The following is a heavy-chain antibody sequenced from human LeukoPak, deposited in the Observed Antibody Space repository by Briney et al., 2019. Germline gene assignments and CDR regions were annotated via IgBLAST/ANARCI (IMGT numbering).Heavy chain of an antibody. CDR1: GFTFSSYG. V-gene: IGHV3-30*02. CDR3: AKDAGVMIFGVVPNDAFDI. J-gene: IGHJ3*02. D-gene: IGHD3-3*01. CDR2: IRYDGSNK. Sequence: PGGSLRLSCAASGFTFSSYGMHWVRQAPGKGLEWVAFIRYDGSNKYYADSVKGRFTISRDNSKNTLYLQMNSLRAEDTAVYYCAKDAGVMIFGVVPNDAFDIWGQGTMVTVSS.